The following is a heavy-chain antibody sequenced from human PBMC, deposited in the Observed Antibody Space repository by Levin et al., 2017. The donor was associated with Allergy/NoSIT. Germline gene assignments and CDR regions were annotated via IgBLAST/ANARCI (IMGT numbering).Heavy chain of an antibody. Sequence: GGSLRLSCAASGFTFSSYGMHWVRQAPGKGLEWVAVISYDGSNKYYADSVKGRFTISRDNSKNTLYLQMNSLRAEDTAVYYCAKDWDHIVVVTASHFDYWGQGTLVTVSS. CDR2: ISYDGSNK. CDR3: AKDWDHIVVVTASHFDY. CDR1: GFTFSSYG. V-gene: IGHV3-30*18. J-gene: IGHJ4*02. D-gene: IGHD2-21*02.